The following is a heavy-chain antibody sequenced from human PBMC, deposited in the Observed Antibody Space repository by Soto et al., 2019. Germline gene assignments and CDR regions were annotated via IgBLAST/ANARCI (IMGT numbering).Heavy chain of an antibody. J-gene: IGHJ6*02. D-gene: IGHD6-19*01. V-gene: IGHV3-13*01. Sequence: GGSLRLSCAASGFTFSSYDMHWVRQATGKGLEWVSAIGTADDTYYPGSVKGRFTISRENAKNSLYLQMNSLRAEDTAVYYCARGYSSGWYYYYYGMDVWGQGTTVTVSS. CDR3: ARGYSSGWYYYYYGMDV. CDR2: IGTADDT. CDR1: GFTFSSYD.